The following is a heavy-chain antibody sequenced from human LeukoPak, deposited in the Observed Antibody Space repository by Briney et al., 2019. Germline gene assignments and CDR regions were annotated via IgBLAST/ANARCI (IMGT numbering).Heavy chain of an antibody. V-gene: IGHV4-59*08. D-gene: IGHD2-8*01. CDR3: ATHEYAMDV. J-gene: IGHJ6*02. Sequence: SETLSLTCTVSGGSISTFHWSWIRQPPGKGLEWIGYIYHSGTTNYSPSLKSRVTISVDTSKNQFSLKLSSVTAADTAVYYCATHEYAMDVWGQGTTVTVSS. CDR1: GGSISTFH. CDR2: IYHSGTT.